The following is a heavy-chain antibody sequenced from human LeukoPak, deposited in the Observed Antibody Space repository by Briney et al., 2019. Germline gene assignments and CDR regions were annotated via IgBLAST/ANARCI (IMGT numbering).Heavy chain of an antibody. V-gene: IGHV4-34*01. CDR2: INHSGST. D-gene: IGHD3-22*01. CDR3: AREWENRITMIVVSMDV. J-gene: IGHJ6*04. CDR1: VGSFSGYY. Sequence: SETLSLTCAVYVGSFSGYYWSWIRQPPGKGLEWIGEINHSGSTNYNSSPKSRVTISVDTSKNQFSLKLSSVTAADTAVYYCAREWENRITMIVVSMDVWGKGTTVTVSS.